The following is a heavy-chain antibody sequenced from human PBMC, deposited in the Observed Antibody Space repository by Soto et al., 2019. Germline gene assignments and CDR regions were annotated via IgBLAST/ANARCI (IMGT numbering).Heavy chain of an antibody. CDR2: IYYRGNT. Sequence: PSETLSLTCTVSNGSVSSDPFYWTWIRQHPGKGLEWIGYIYYRGNTYYHPSLKSRVTISIDTSKNQFSLRLNSVTAADTAVYYCARELTYYDFWSGYYGYYYYGMDVWGQGTTVTVSS. CDR1: NGSVSSDPFY. CDR3: ARELTYYDFWSGYYGYYYYGMDV. V-gene: IGHV4-31*03. D-gene: IGHD3-3*01. J-gene: IGHJ6*02.